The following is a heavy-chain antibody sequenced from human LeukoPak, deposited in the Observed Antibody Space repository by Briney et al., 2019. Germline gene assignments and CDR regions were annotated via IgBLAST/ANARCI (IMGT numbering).Heavy chain of an antibody. D-gene: IGHD3-10*01. CDR3: ARQSRITMVRGVIIYYYYMDV. CDR2: IYPGDSDT. J-gene: IGHJ6*03. Sequence: GESLKISCKGSGYNFTIYWIGWVRQMPGKGLEWMGIIYPGDSDTRYSPSFQGQVTISADKSISTAYLQWSSLKASDTATYYCARQSRITMVRGVIIYYYYMDVWGKGTTVTVSS. CDR1: GYNFTIYW. V-gene: IGHV5-51*01.